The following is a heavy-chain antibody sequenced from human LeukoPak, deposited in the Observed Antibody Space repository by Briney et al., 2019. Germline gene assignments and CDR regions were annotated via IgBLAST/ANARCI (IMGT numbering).Heavy chain of an antibody. J-gene: IGHJ6*03. V-gene: IGHV1-69*05. D-gene: IGHD5-24*01. CDR1: GGTFSSYA. CDR3: ARGVRDGYNRYYYYYMDV. CDR2: IIPIFGTA. Sequence: SVKVSCKASGGTFSSYAISWVRQAPGQGLQWMGGIIPIFGTANYAQKFQGRVTITTDESTSTAYMELSSLRSEDTAVYYCARGVRDGYNRYYYYYMDVWGKGTTVTVSS.